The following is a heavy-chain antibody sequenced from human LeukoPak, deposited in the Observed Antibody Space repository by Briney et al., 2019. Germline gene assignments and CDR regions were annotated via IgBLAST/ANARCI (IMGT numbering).Heavy chain of an antibody. CDR1: GYTFTSYY. V-gene: IGHV1-46*01. Sequence: GASVKVSCKASGYTFTSYYMHWVRQAPGQGLEWMGIINPSGGSTSYAQKFQGRVTMTRDTSTSTFYMELSSLRSEDTAVYYCARVIYYDSSGYDDAFDIWGQGTMVTVSS. J-gene: IGHJ3*02. CDR3: ARVIYYDSSGYDDAFDI. CDR2: INPSGGST. D-gene: IGHD3-22*01.